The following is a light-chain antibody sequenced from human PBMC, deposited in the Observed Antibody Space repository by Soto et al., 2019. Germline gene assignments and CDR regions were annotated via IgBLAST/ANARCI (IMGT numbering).Light chain of an antibody. J-gene: IGLJ3*02. CDR1: FSDVGYYNY. Sequence: QPASVSGSPGQSITISCTGTFSDVGYYNYVSWYQQHPGKAPKLMIYEVSHRPSGVSNRFSGSKSGNTASLTISGLQADDEADYYCSSYARNRDVLFGGGTQLTVL. V-gene: IGLV2-14*01. CDR2: EVS. CDR3: SSYARNRDVL.